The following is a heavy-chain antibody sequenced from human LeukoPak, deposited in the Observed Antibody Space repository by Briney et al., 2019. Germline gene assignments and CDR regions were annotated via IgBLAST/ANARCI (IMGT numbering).Heavy chain of an antibody. J-gene: IGHJ5*02. D-gene: IGHD2-2*01. CDR3: ARGRIGYCSSTSCLTGGFDP. CDR1: GYTFTSYG. Sequence: ASVKVSCKASGYTFTSYGISWVRRAPGQGLEWMGWISAYNGNTNYAQKLQGRVTMTTDTSTSTAYMELRSLRSDDTAVYYCARGRIGYCSSTSCLTGGFDPWGQGTLVTVSS. V-gene: IGHV1-18*01. CDR2: ISAYNGNT.